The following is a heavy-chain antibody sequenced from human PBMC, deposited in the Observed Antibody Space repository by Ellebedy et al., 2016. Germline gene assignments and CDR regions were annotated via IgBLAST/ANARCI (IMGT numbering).Heavy chain of an antibody. CDR1: GLNFNTFF. Sequence: GGSLRLXXTASGLNFNTFFMSWVRQAPGKGLEWVSTISAGSDTTRLADFVRGRFAMSRDISNNTLYLQMNSLRVEDTAVYYCAKDRDDAGDFVFDSWGQGTLVTVSS. J-gene: IGHJ4*02. CDR2: ISAGSDTT. V-gene: IGHV3-23*01. D-gene: IGHD4-17*01. CDR3: AKDRDDAGDFVFDS.